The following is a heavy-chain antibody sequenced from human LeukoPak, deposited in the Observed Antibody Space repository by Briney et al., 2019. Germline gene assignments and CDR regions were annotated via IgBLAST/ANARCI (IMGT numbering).Heavy chain of an antibody. CDR1: GGSISDYY. J-gene: IGHJ5*02. V-gene: IGHV4-59*08. D-gene: IGHD4-23*01. CDR3: ARQSYDYGANGRNWFDP. CDR2: VSHSGST. Sequence: SETLSLTCTVSGGSISDYYWSWIRQPPGKGLEWIGYVSHSGSTNSNPSLRSRVTMSVDTSKNQLSLKLTSVTAADTAVYYCARQSYDYGANGRNWFDPWGHGAQVTVSS.